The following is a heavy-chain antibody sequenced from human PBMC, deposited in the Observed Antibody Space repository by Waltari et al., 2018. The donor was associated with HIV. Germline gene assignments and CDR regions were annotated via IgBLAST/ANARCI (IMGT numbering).Heavy chain of an antibody. D-gene: IGHD6-19*01. Sequence: EVQLVESGGGLVQPGRSLRLSCAASGFTFDDYAMHWVRQDPGEGVEWVSGISWNSGSIGYADSVKGRFSISRDNAKNSLYLQMNSLRAEDTAFYYCAQDINGVAGYFDYWGQGTLVTVSS. CDR1: GFTFDDYA. V-gene: IGHV3-9*01. J-gene: IGHJ4*02. CDR3: AQDINGVAGYFDY. CDR2: ISWNSGSI.